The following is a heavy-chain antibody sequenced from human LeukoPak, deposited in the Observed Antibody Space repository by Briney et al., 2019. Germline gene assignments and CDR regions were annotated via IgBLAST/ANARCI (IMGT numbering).Heavy chain of an antibody. J-gene: IGHJ4*02. CDR3: ARVYQGVSLFDGIDY. D-gene: IGHD3-10*01. V-gene: IGHV3-30*02. CDR2: IRYDGNKD. CDR1: GFTFTNYG. Sequence: GGSLRLSCVASGFTFTNYGLHWVRQSPGTGLEWLAFIRYDGNKDYYAESVKGRFTISRDNSKNTVYLQMDSLRAEDTAVYYCARVYQGVSLFDGIDYWGQGTLVTVSS.